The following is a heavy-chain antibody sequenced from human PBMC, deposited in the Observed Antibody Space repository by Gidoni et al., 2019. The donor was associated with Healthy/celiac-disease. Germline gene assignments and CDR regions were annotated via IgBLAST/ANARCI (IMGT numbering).Heavy chain of an antibody. CDR2: ISGSGGST. V-gene: IGHV3-23*01. Sequence: EVQLLESGGGLVPPGGSLRLSCAASGFTFSSYAMSWVRQAPGKGLEWVSAISGSGGSTYYADSVKGRFTISRDNAKNTLYLQMNSLRAEDTAVYYCAKFQTAYGGYGSYWGQGTLVTVSS. J-gene: IGHJ4*02. CDR3: AKFQTAYGGYGSY. D-gene: IGHD5-12*01. CDR1: GFTFSSYA.